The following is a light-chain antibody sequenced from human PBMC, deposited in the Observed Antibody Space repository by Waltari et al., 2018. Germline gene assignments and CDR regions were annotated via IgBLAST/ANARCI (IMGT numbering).Light chain of an antibody. CDR2: EDN. CDR3: QSYDSSNYNYV. J-gene: IGLJ1*01. V-gene: IGLV6-57*03. Sequence: FMLTQPHSVSESPGRTITISCTRSSGNIASNFVQWFHKRPGSAPTTVIYEDNQRPSGVPARVSGSIDSSSNSASLTITGLKTADEADYYCQSYDSSNYNYVFGTGTKVTVL. CDR1: SGNIASNF.